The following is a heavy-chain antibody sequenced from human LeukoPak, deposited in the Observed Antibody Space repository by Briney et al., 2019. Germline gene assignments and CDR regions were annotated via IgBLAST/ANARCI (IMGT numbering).Heavy chain of an antibody. Sequence: ASVKVSCKASGYTFTGYYMHWVRQAPGQGLEWMGRINPNSGGTNYAQKFQGRVIMTRDTSISTAYMELSRLRSDDTAVYYCARDPEYCTNGVCYIEGYWGQGTLVTVSS. CDR2: INPNSGGT. J-gene: IGHJ4*02. CDR1: GYTFTGYY. D-gene: IGHD2-8*01. CDR3: ARDPEYCTNGVCYIEGY. V-gene: IGHV1-2*06.